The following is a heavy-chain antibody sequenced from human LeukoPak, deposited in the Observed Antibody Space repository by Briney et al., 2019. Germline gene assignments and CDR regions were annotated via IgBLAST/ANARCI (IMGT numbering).Heavy chain of an antibody. J-gene: IGHJ4*02. D-gene: IGHD6-13*01. CDR1: GYTLTELS. V-gene: IGHV1-2*02. CDR3: ARDHRRMAQLY. CDR2: INPNSGGT. Sequence: ASVKVSCKVSGYTLTELSMHWVRQAPGQGLEWMGWINPNSGGTNYAQKFQGRVTMTRDTSISTAYMELSRLRSDDTAVYYCARDHRRMAQLYWGQGTLVTVSS.